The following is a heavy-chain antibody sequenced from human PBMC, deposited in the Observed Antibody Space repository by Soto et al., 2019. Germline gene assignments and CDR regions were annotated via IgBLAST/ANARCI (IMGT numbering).Heavy chain of an antibody. CDR3: ASVYSSIWDGWWFDP. CDR2: IHYTGST. CDR1: GDSISSRGYY. V-gene: IGHV4-31*03. J-gene: IGHJ5*02. Sequence: QVQLQESGPGLVKPSETLSLTCSVSGDSISSRGYYWSWIRQRPGKGLEWIAYIHYTGSTSYNPSLKSRTTISVDTVKNQFSLKVNSVTAADTAVYYCASVYSSIWDGWWFDPWGQGTLVTVSS. D-gene: IGHD2-2*01.